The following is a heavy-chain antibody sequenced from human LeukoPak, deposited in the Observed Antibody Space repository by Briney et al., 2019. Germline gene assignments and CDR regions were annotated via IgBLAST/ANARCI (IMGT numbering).Heavy chain of an antibody. CDR3: AADLPYSNYGPLDY. Sequence: SVKVSCKASGFSFATSAMQWVRQARGQRLEWIGWIVVGSGNTNYAQKFQERVTITRDTSTSTAYLELSSLRSEDTAVYFCAADLPYSNYGPLDYWGQGTLVTVSS. V-gene: IGHV1-58*02. D-gene: IGHD4-11*01. J-gene: IGHJ4*02. CDR2: IVVGSGNT. CDR1: GFSFATSA.